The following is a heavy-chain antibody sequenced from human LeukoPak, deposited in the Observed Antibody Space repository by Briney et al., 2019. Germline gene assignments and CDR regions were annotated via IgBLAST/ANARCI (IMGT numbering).Heavy chain of an antibody. CDR2: IGGSSGTI. J-gene: IGHJ4*02. Sequence: GGPLRLSCAASGFTFSRYSLNWVRQAPGKGLEWVSYIGGSSGTIHYADSVKGRFTISRDDAKNSLFLQMTSLRDEDTAVYYCARDSAHSFDFWGQGTLVTVSS. V-gene: IGHV3-48*02. CDR3: ARDSAHSFDF. CDR1: GFTFSRYS.